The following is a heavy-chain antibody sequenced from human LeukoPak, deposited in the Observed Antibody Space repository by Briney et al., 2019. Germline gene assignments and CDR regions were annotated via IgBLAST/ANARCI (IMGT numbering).Heavy chain of an antibody. D-gene: IGHD3-9*01. CDR3: ARLGPTVLRYFGGENWFDP. Sequence: GGSLEISCKGSGSHFTSYWISWGRQVPGKGVEGMGRIDPSESYTNYSPSFQGHVTISADKSISTAYLQWSSLKASDTAMYYCARLGPTVLRYFGGENWFDPWGQGTLVTVSS. V-gene: IGHV5-10-1*01. CDR2: IDPSESYT. CDR1: GSHFTSYW. J-gene: IGHJ5*02.